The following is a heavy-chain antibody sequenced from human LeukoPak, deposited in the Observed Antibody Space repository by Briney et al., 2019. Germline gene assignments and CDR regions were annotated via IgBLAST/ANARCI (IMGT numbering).Heavy chain of an antibody. D-gene: IGHD3-22*01. V-gene: IGHV3-30-3*01. Sequence: GGSLRLSCAASGFTVSSNYMNWVRQAPGKGLEWVAVISYDGSNKYYADSVKGRFTISRDNSKNTLYLQMNSLRAEDTAVYYCARGNPHYYDSSGSFDYWGQGTLVTVSS. J-gene: IGHJ4*02. CDR3: ARGNPHYYDSSGSFDY. CDR2: ISYDGSNK. CDR1: GFTVSSNY.